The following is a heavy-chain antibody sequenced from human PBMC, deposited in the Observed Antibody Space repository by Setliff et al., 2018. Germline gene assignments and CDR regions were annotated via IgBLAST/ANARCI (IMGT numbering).Heavy chain of an antibody. J-gene: IGHJ2*01. CDR2: LYTSEDT. V-gene: IGHV4-4*07. CDR1: GGSISSHY. CDR3: ARPPRGGRWYFDL. D-gene: IGHD3-16*01. Sequence: SETLSLTCTVSGGSISSHYWTWIRQPAGKGLEWIGRLYTSEDTNYNPSLKSRVNISVDTSKNKFSLQLSSVTAADTAGYYCARPPRGGRWYFDLWGRGTLVTVSS.